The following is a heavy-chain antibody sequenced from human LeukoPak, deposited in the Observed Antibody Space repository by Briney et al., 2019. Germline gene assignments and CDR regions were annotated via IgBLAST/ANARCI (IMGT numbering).Heavy chain of an antibody. CDR1: GFTFSNYW. CDR3: ARASDPWLQLT. J-gene: IGHJ5*02. D-gene: IGHD5-24*01. V-gene: IGHV3-7*05. CDR2: IKQDGSEK. Sequence: GGSLRLSCAASGFTFSNYWMIWVRQAPGKGLEWVANIKQDGSEKRYADSVRGRFTVSRDNAHTSLYLQMSSLRAEDTALYYCARASDPWLQLTWGQGTLVTVSS.